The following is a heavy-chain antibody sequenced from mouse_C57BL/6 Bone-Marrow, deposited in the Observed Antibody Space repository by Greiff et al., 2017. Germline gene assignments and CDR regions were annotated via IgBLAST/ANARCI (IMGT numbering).Heavy chain of an antibody. D-gene: IGHD2-12*01. CDR1: GFTFSDYG. CDR3: ARYDWYYAMDY. CDR2: ISSGSSTI. J-gene: IGHJ4*01. V-gene: IGHV5-17*01. Sequence: VQLKESGGGLVKPGGSLKLSCAASGFTFSDYGMHWVRQAPEKGLEWVAYISSGSSTIYSADTVTGRVTISRDNAKNTLFLQMPSLRSEDTAMYYCARYDWYYAMDYWGQGTSVTVSS.